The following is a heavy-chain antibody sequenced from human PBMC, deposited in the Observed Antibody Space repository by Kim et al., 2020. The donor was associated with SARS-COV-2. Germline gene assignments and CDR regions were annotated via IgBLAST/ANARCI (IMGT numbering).Heavy chain of an antibody. Sequence: ASVKVSCKASGYTFTSYDINWVRQATGQGLEWMGWMNPNSGNTGYAQKFQGRVTMTRNTSISTAYMELSSLRSEDTAVYYCARGAYCSGGSCYAKESDYWGQGTLVTVSS. CDR1: GYTFTSYD. CDR3: ARGAYCSGGSCYAKESDY. CDR2: MNPNSGNT. V-gene: IGHV1-8*01. D-gene: IGHD2-15*01. J-gene: IGHJ4*02.